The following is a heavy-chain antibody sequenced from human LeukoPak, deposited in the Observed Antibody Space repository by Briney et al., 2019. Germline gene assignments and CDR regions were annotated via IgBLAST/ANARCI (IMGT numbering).Heavy chain of an antibody. CDR2: IYYSGST. CDR3: ARVVTIFGVVIIGGTHWFDP. J-gene: IGHJ5*02. Sequence: SETLSLTCTVSGGSISSGGYYWSWIRQHPGKGLEWIGYIYYSGSTYYNPSLKSRVTISVDTSKNQFSLKLSSVTAADTAVYYCARVVTIFGVVIIGGTHWFDPWGQGTLVTVSS. D-gene: IGHD3-3*01. V-gene: IGHV4-31*03. CDR1: GGSISSGGYY.